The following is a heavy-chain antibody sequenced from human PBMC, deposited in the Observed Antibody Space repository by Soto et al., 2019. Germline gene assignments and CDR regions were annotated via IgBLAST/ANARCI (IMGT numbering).Heavy chain of an antibody. CDR2: INLDGSAK. Sequence: EVQLVESGGGLVQPGGSLRLSCAASGFTFRTYWLSWVRQVPGKGLEWVANINLDGSAKNYVDSVKGRFTISRDNARNSLYRQMSSLRAEDTALYYCARDGSTSWYSYDYHGMDVWGQGTTVTVSS. CDR1: GFTFRTYW. V-gene: IGHV3-7*05. J-gene: IGHJ6*02. D-gene: IGHD5-18*01. CDR3: ARDGSTSWYSYDYHGMDV.